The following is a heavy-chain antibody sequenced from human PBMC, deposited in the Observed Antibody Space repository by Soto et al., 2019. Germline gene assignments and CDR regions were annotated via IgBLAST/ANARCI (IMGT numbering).Heavy chain of an antibody. V-gene: IGHV1-69*13. D-gene: IGHD3-3*01. J-gene: IGHJ6*02. CDR2: IIPIFGTA. CDR1: GGTFSSYA. CDR3: ARSRVPEFGVVTPNYYYYYGMDV. Sequence: SVKVSCKASGGTFSSYAISWVRQAPGQGLEWMGGIIPIFGTANYAQKFQGRVTITADESTSTAYMELSSLRSEDTAVYYCARSRVPEFGVVTPNYYYYYGMDVWGQGTLVTVSS.